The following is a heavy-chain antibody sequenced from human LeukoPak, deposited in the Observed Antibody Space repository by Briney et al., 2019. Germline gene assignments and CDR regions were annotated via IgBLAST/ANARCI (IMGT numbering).Heavy chain of an antibody. J-gene: IGHJ6*03. CDR3: AREGRSGYYYMDV. V-gene: IGHV1-46*01. CDR1: GYTFTTYY. CDR2: ITPSGGST. D-gene: IGHD3-10*01. Sequence: ASVKVSCKASGYTFTTYYMHWVRQAPGQGLEWMGVITPSGGSTTYAQKFQGRVTMTRDMSTSTVYMELSSLRSEDTAVYYCAREGRSGYYYMDVWGKGTTVTVYS.